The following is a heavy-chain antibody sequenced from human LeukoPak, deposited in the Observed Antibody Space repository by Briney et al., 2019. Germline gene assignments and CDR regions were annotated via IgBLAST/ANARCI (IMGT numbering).Heavy chain of an antibody. D-gene: IGHD5-12*01. Sequence: SVKVSCKASGGTFRSYAISWVRQAPGQGLEWMGRIIPIIGIANYAQKFQGRVTITADKSTSTVYMELSSLRSEDTAVYYCARDDIVATIGAFDYWGQGTLVTASS. CDR3: ARDDIVATIGAFDY. CDR2: IIPIIGIA. J-gene: IGHJ4*02. V-gene: IGHV1-69*04. CDR1: GGTFRSYA.